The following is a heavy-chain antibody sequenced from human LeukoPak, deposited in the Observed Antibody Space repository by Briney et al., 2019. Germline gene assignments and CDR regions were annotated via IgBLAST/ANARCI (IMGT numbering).Heavy chain of an antibody. V-gene: IGHV4-4*07. CDR1: GGSISSYY. D-gene: IGHD2-2*01. Sequence: SETLSFTCTVSGGSISSYYWSWIRQPAGKGLEWIGRIYTSGSTNYNPSLKSRVTMSVDTSKNQFSLKLSSVTAADTAVYYCARIGYCSSTSCSMDVWGKGTTVTISS. CDR2: IYTSGST. CDR3: ARIGYCSSTSCSMDV. J-gene: IGHJ6*03.